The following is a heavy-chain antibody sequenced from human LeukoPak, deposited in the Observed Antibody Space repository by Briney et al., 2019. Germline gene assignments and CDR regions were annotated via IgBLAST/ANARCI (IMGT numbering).Heavy chain of an antibody. J-gene: IGHJ4*02. V-gene: IGHV3-23*01. Sequence: GGSLRLSCAASGFTFSSYAMSWVRQAPGKGLEWVSAISGSGGSTYYADSVKGRFTISRDNSKNTLYLQMNSLRAEDTAVYYCARDLEGFGEPYDYWGQGTLVTVSS. D-gene: IGHD3-10*01. CDR2: ISGSGGST. CDR1: GFTFSSYA. CDR3: ARDLEGFGEPYDY.